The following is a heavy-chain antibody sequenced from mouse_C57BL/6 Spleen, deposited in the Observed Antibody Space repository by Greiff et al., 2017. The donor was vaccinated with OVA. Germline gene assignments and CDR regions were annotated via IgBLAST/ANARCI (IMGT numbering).Heavy chain of an antibody. V-gene: IGHV5-6*01. CDR2: ISSGGSYT. CDR3: ARQGTYPLYGMDY. J-gene: IGHJ4*01. CDR1: GFTFSSYG. Sequence: EVKLMESGGDLVKPGGSLKLSCAASGFTFSSYGMSWVRQTPDKRLEWVATISSGGSYTYYPDSVKGRFTISRNNAKNTLYLQMSSLKSEDTAMYYCARQGTYPLYGMDYWGQGTSVTVSS. D-gene: IGHD5-1*01.